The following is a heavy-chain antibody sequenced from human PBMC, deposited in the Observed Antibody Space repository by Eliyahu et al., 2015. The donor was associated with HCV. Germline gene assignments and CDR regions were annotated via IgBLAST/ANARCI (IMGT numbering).Heavy chain of an antibody. CDR1: GYSINSGSY. D-gene: IGHD6-13*01. CDR3: ARRIAAAAGLYWFES. Sequence: QVQLQESGPGLVKPSETLSLTCAVSGYSINSGSYWAWIRQSPGKGXEWIGTVFRCGGTYYNPSLQSRVTISVDTSKNQFSLELGSVTATDTAIYYCARRIAAAAGLYWFESWSPGTLVTVSS. CDR2: VFRCGGT. J-gene: IGHJ5*01. V-gene: IGHV4-38-2*01.